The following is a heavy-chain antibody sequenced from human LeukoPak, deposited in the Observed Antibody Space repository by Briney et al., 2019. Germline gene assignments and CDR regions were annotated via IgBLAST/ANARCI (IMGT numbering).Heavy chain of an antibody. Sequence: GGSLRLSCAASGFTFSSYEMNWVRQAPGKGLEWVSYISSSSSTIYYADSVKGRFTISRDNAKNSLYLQMNSLRAEDTAVYYCARDTYYYDSSGYYSWGQGTLVTVSS. J-gene: IGHJ5*02. CDR2: ISSSSSTI. V-gene: IGHV3-48*03. D-gene: IGHD3-22*01. CDR1: GFTFSSYE. CDR3: ARDTYYYDSSGYYS.